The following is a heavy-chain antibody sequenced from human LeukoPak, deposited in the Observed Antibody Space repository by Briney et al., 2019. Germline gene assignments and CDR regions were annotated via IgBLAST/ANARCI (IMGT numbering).Heavy chain of an antibody. CDR3: ARDVDGSGSYGFDW. CDR1: GFTFSSYS. CDR2: ISTSSTYR. V-gene: IGHV3-21*01. Sequence: GGSLRLSCAASGFTFSSYSMSWVRQAPGKGLEWVSGISTSSTYRLYADSVKGRFTISRDNAKSSLYLEMNSLRAEDTAVYYCARDVDGSGSYGFDWWGQGILVTVSS. J-gene: IGHJ4*02. D-gene: IGHD3-10*01.